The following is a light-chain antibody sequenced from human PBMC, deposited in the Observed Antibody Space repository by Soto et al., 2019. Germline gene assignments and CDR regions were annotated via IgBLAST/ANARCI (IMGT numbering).Light chain of an antibody. CDR1: QGISNY. CDR2: AAS. CDR3: QKYCIAPFT. J-gene: IGKJ3*01. V-gene: IGKV1-27*01. Sequence: DIQMTQSPSSLSASVGDRVTITCRASQGISNYVAWYQQKPGTAPKVLISAASTLQSGIPSRFSGSGCGTDFTLSTSSRQPEDVATYYCQKYCIAPFTFGPGTKVEIK.